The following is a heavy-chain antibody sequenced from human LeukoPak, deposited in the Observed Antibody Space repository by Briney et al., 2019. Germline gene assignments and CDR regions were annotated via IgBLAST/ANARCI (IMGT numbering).Heavy chain of an antibody. Sequence: GGSLRLSCAASGFTFSSYGMHWVRQAPGKGLEWVAVISYDGSNKYYADSVKGRFTISRDNSKNTLYLQMNSLRAEDTAVYYCARDGVAVYDLFDYWGQGTLVTVSS. D-gene: IGHD3-22*01. CDR1: GFTFSSYG. J-gene: IGHJ4*02. V-gene: IGHV3-30*03. CDR3: ARDGVAVYDLFDY. CDR2: ISYDGSNK.